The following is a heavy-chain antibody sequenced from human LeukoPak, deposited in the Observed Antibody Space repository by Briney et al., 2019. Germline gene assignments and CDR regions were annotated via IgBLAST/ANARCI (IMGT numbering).Heavy chain of an antibody. D-gene: IGHD2-15*01. J-gene: IGHJ4*02. CDR2: IKPDGSEK. CDR1: GFTFIIHY. V-gene: IGHV3-7*01. CDR3: VREIGWRFDY. Sequence: PGGSLRLSCSASGFTFIIHYMSSVRQAPGKGLECVAKIKPDGSEKYYVGSVKGAVTISRDNSKDSLCLHLKTVRAEETAVYYCVREIGWRFDYWGQGSLVTVSS.